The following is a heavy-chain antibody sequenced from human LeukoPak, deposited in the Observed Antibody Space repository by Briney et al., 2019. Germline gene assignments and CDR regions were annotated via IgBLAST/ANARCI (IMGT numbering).Heavy chain of an antibody. Sequence: SETLSLTCTVSGGSISSSSYYWGWIRQPPGKGLEWIGSIYYSGSTYYNPSLKSRVTISVDTSKNQFSLKLSSVTAADTAVYYCASPGGRPSAFDIWGQGTMVTVSS. CDR2: IYYSGST. J-gene: IGHJ3*02. CDR3: ASPGGRPSAFDI. V-gene: IGHV4-39*07. D-gene: IGHD4-23*01. CDR1: GGSISSSSYY.